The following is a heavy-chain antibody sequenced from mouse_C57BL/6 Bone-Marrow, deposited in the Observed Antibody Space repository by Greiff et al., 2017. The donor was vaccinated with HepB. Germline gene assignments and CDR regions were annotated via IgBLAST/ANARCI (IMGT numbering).Heavy chain of an antibody. J-gene: IGHJ3*01. Sequence: QVQLQQPGAELVMPGASVKLSCKASGYTFTSYWMHWVKQRPGQGLEWIGEIDPSDSYTNYNQKFKGKSTLTVDKSSSTAYMQRSSLTSEDSAVYYCARNPVIAYWGRGTLVTVTA. V-gene: IGHV1-69*01. CDR3: ARNPVIAY. CDR2: IDPSDSYT. CDR1: GYTFTSYW.